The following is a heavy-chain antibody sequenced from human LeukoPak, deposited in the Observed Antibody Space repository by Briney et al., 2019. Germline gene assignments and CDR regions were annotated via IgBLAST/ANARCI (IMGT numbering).Heavy chain of an antibody. CDR3: AIARVTMIVVVTLRY. CDR2: INPNSGGT. CDR1: GYTFTGYY. J-gene: IGHJ4*02. D-gene: IGHD3-22*01. Sequence: ASVKVSCKASGYTFTGYYMHWVRQAPGQGLEWMVRINPNSGGTNYAQKFQGRVTMTRDTSISTAYMELSRLRSDDTAVYYCAIARVTMIVVVTLRYWGQGTLVTVSS. V-gene: IGHV1-2*06.